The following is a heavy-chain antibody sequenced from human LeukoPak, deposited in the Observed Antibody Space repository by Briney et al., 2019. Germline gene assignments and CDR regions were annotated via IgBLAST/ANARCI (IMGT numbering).Heavy chain of an antibody. Sequence: GASVKVSCKASGYTFTSYGISWVRQAPGQGLEWMGWISAYNSNTNYAQKLQGRVTMTTDTSTSTAYMELRSLRSDDTAVYYCARDTGSAIWSYYFDYWGQGTLVTVSS. CDR1: GYTFTSYG. J-gene: IGHJ4*02. CDR3: ARDTGSAIWSYYFDY. D-gene: IGHD2-21*02. V-gene: IGHV1-18*04. CDR2: ISAYNSNT.